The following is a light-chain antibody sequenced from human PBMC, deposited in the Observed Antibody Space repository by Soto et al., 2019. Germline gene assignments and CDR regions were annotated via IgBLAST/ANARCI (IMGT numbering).Light chain of an antibody. Sequence: VMTQSPVTMTVSPGERATLSCSASQRVSSNVAWYQQKPGQAPRLFLHGASARATGVPDRLSGSGSGTQFFLTIRSLQSQDLADYYCQQYNNWRQTCGQGTKVDI. J-gene: IGKJ1*01. CDR1: QRVSSN. CDR3: QQYNNWRQT. CDR2: GAS. V-gene: IGKV3-15*01.